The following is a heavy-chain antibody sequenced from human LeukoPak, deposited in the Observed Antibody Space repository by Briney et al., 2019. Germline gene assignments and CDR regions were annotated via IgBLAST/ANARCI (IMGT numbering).Heavy chain of an antibody. V-gene: IGHV1-8*01. Sequence: ASVKVSCKASGYTFTSYTFTSYDINWVRQATGQGLEWMGWMNPNSGNTGYAQKFQGRVTMTRNTSITTAYMELSSLRSEDTAVYYCARERADYDFWSGSNAFDIWGQGTMVTVSS. CDR2: MNPNSGNT. CDR1: GYTFTSYTFTSYD. D-gene: IGHD3-3*01. J-gene: IGHJ3*02. CDR3: ARERADYDFWSGSNAFDI.